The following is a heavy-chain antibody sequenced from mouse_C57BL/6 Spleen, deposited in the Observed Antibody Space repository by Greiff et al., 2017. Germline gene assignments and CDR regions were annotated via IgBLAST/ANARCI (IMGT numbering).Heavy chain of an antibody. J-gene: IGHJ3*01. CDR1: GYSFTGYY. CDR3: ERENHGYDGAWFAY. D-gene: IGHD2-2*01. CDR2: INPSTGGT. Sequence: EVQLQQSGPELVKPGASVKISCKASGYSFTGYYMNWVKQSPEKSLEWIGEINPSTGGTTYNQKFKAKATLTVDTSSSTAYMQLKSLTSEDSAVYYWERENHGYDGAWFAYWGQGTLVTVSA. V-gene: IGHV1-42*01.